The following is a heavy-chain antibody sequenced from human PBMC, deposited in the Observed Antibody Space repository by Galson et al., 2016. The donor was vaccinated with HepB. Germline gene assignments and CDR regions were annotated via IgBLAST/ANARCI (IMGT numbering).Heavy chain of an antibody. V-gene: IGHV1-46*02. J-gene: IGHJ4*02. D-gene: IGHD3-22*01. Sequence: SVKVSCKASGYTFNSYYIHWVRQAPGQGLEWMGLINPSGRSTSYAQKFQGRVTMTRDTSTTTVYMEMSSLRSEDTAIYYCAREGGGYYDSTGYYYESSFDYWGQGTLVTVSS. CDR2: INPSGRST. CDR3: AREGGGYYDSTGYYYESSFDY. CDR1: GYTFNSYY.